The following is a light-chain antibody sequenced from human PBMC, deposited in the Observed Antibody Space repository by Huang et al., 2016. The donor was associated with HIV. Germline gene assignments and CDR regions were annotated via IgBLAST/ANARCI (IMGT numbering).Light chain of an antibody. CDR1: QRVSSN. J-gene: IGKJ4*01. V-gene: IGKV3-15*01. Sequence: EIVMTQPPATLYVYPGERATLSFRASQRVSSNLAWYQQRPGQAPRLLIYGAPSRAPGIPASFSGSGSGTEFTLTISSLQSEDFAVYYCQQYNDWPITFGGGTKVEIK. CDR3: QQYNDWPIT. CDR2: GAP.